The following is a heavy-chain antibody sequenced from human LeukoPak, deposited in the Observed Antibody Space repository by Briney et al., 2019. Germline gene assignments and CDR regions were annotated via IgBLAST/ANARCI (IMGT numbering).Heavy chain of an antibody. V-gene: IGHV3-7*04. CDR3: ARVSYCTSTSCYDY. CDR1: GFTFSSYW. CDR2: TKQDGSEK. Sequence: GGSLRLSCAASGFTFSSYWMSWVRQAPGKGLEWVANTKQDGSEKYYVDSVKGRFTISRDNAKNSLYLQMNSLRAEDTAVYFCARVSYCTSTSCYDYWGQGTLVTVSS. D-gene: IGHD2-2*01. J-gene: IGHJ4*02.